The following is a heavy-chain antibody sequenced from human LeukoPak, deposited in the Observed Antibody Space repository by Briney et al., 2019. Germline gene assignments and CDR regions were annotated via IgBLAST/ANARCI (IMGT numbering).Heavy chain of an antibody. J-gene: IGHJ4*02. Sequence: SETLSLTCAVYGGSFSGYYWSWIRQPPGKGLEWIGEINHSGSTNYNPSLKSRVTISVDTSKNQFSLKLSSVTAADTAVYYCARGPLKGSFWKTSNDNWGQGTLVTVSS. CDR2: INHSGST. D-gene: IGHD3-3*01. CDR3: ARGPLKGSFWKTSNDN. CDR1: GGSFSGYY. V-gene: IGHV4-34*01.